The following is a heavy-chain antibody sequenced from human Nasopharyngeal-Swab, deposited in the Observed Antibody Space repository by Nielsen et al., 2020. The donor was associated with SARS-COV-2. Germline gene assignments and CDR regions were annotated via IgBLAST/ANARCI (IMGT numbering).Heavy chain of an antibody. Sequence: LETLSLTCAVFGGSFSNYYWTWIRQPPGKELEWIGEFKYGGSSNYNPSLKSRVTMSLDTSKNQFSLELSSVTAADTAVYYCARGAPSSYWFDPWGQGTLVTVSS. CDR2: FKYGGSS. V-gene: IGHV4-34*01. CDR1: GGSFSNYY. J-gene: IGHJ5*02. CDR3: ARGAPSSYWFDP.